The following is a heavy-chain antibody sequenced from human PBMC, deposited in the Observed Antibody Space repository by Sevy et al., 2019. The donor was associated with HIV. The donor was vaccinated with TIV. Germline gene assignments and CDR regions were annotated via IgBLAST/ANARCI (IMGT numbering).Heavy chain of an antibody. CDR1: GFRFNNFG. D-gene: IGHD6-25*01. J-gene: IGHJ6*02. CDR2: IRYDGINK. V-gene: IGHV3-30*02. CDR3: AKGGSGGIDHDGIDV. Sequence: GGSLRLSCAASGFRFNNFGMYWVRQAPGKGLEGVAFIRYDGINKYYVDSVKGRRTISRDNSKDTLYLEMNSLRLEDTAMYYCAKGGSGGIDHDGIDVWGQGTTVTVSS.